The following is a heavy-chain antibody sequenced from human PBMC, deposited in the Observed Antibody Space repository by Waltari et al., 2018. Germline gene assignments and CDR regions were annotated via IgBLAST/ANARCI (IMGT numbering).Heavy chain of an antibody. CDR3: GRDRGRGLYLDS. D-gene: IGHD2-15*01. J-gene: IGHJ4*02. Sequence: QLQLQQSGPGLVKPSESLSLTCAVSGDSVSSPYWWSWVRQSPGKGLEWIGQVHGSGRTNYNPSLASRVTVSIDTSNNQFSLRVSSPTAADTAMYYCGRDRGRGLYLDSWGQGILVTVS. CDR2: VHGSGRT. CDR1: GDSVSSPYW. V-gene: IGHV4-4*02.